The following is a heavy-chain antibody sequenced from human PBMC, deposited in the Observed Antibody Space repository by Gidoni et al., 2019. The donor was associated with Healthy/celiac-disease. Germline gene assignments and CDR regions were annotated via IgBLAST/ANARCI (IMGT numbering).Heavy chain of an antibody. CDR2: IIPILGIA. J-gene: IGHJ5*02. CDR3: ARDYYDSSGYYYSTRWFDP. Sequence: QVQLVQSGADGKNPGSWATVPCKAAGCNYSTCGNSWVRQAPGQGLEWMGRIIPILGIANYAQKFQGMVTITADKSTGTAYMELGSLRSEDTALYYCARDYYDSSGYYYSTRWFDPWGQGTLVTVSS. CDR1: GCNYSTCG. V-gene: IGHV1-69*04. D-gene: IGHD3-22*01.